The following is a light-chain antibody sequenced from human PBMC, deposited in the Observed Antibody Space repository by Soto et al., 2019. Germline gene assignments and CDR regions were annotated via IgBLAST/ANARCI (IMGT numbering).Light chain of an antibody. Sequence: DIQMTQSPSTLSASVGDRVTITCRASQSISSWLAWYQQKPGKAPKLLIYDASSLESGVPSRFSGSGSGTEFYLTISSLQPDDFATYYCQQYKSYFWTFGQGTKVEIK. CDR3: QQYKSYFWT. J-gene: IGKJ1*01. CDR2: DAS. CDR1: QSISSW. V-gene: IGKV1-5*01.